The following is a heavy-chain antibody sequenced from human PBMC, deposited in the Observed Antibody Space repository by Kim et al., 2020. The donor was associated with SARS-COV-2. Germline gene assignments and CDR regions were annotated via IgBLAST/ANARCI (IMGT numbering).Heavy chain of an antibody. J-gene: IGHJ3*02. Sequence: SYIYYADSVKGRFTISRDNAKNSLYLKMNSLGAEDTAVYYCARDLGVVIPDAFDIWGQGTMVTVSS. V-gene: IGHV3-21*01. D-gene: IGHD3-3*01. CDR3: ARDLGVVIPDAFDI. CDR2: SYI.